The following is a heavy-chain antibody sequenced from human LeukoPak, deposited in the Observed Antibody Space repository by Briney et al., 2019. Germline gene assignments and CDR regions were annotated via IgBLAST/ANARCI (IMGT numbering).Heavy chain of an antibody. Sequence: AASVKVSCKASGYTFNGYYKHWVRQAPGQGLEWMGWINPNSGGTNYAQKFQGRATMTRDTSISTAYMELSRLRSDDTAMYYCARSSGWKYNIDYWGQGTLVTVSS. CDR3: ARSSGWKYNIDY. V-gene: IGHV1-2*02. J-gene: IGHJ4*02. CDR1: GYTFNGYY. D-gene: IGHD6-19*01. CDR2: INPNSGGT.